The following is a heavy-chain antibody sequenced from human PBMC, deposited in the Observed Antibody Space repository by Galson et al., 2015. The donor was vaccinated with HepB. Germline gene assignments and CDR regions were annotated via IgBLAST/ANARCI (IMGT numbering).Heavy chain of an antibody. J-gene: IGHJ4*02. Sequence: QSGAEVKKPGASVKVSCKASGYTFTSYGISWVRQAPGQGLEWMGWISAYNGNTNYAQKLQGRVTMTTDTSTSTAYMELRSLRSDDTAVYYCARAIYVTYYDILTGSFFDYWGQGTLVTVSS. CDR1: GYTFTSYG. V-gene: IGHV1-18*04. CDR3: ARAIYVTYYDILTGSFFDY. D-gene: IGHD3-9*01. CDR2: ISAYNGNT.